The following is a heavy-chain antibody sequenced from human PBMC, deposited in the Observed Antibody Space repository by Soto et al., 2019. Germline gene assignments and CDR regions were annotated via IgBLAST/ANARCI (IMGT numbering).Heavy chain of an antibody. CDR3: ARAPKVSGSAQTRPDF. CDR2: ISPSGTT. D-gene: IGHD6-6*01. J-gene: IGHJ4*02. Sequence: SETLSLTCSLYSGSLSGYYWSWIRQPPGKGLEWIGEISPSGTTNYSPSLKSRVSISVDTSKNQFSLNLTSLTAADTAVYYCARAPKVSGSAQTRPDFWGQGSLVTAPQ. V-gene: IGHV4-34*01. CDR1: SGSLSGYY.